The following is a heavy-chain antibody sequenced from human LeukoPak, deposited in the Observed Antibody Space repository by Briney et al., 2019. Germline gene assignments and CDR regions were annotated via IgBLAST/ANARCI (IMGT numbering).Heavy chain of an antibody. CDR2: ISSRSSTI. D-gene: IGHD1-26*01. CDR3: ARISGSYYPDAFDI. J-gene: IGHJ3*02. Sequence: PGGSLRLSCAASGFTFSSYETNWVRQAPGKGLEWISYISSRSSTIYYADSVKGRFTVHRDNAKNSLYLQMNSLRAEGTAVYCCARISGSYYPDAFDIWGQGTVVTVSS. V-gene: IGHV3-48*01. CDR1: GFTFSSYE.